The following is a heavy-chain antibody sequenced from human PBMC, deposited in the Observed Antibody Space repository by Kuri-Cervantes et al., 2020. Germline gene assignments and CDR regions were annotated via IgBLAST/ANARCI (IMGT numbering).Heavy chain of an antibody. Sequence: SVKVSCKASGGTFSSYAISWVRQAPGQGLEWMGGIIPIFGTANYAQKFQGRVTITADESTSTAYMELSRLRSDDTAVYYCARDHGYGDYVDYYGMDVWGQGTTVTVSS. D-gene: IGHD4-17*01. CDR2: IIPIFGTA. CDR3: ARDHGYGDYVDYYGMDV. CDR1: GGTFSSYA. J-gene: IGHJ6*02. V-gene: IGHV1-69*13.